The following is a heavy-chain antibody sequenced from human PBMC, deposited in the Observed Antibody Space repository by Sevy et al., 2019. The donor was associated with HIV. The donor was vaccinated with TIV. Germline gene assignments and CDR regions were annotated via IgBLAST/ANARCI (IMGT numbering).Heavy chain of an antibody. J-gene: IGHJ4*02. CDR1: GYSISSSYW. CDR2: IHYSGNT. D-gene: IGHD7-27*01. V-gene: IGHV4-38-2*01. CDR3: ASHDWGRQDY. Sequence: SETLSLTCVVSGYSISSSYWWDWFRRPPGKRLEWIGAIHYSGNTQYTPSLKSRVTVSADTSKNQFSLRLTSMTAADTAVYYCASHDWGRQDYWGQGTLVTVSS.